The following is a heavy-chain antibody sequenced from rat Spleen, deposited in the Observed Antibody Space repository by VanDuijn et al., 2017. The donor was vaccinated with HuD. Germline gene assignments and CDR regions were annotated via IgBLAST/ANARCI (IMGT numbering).Heavy chain of an antibody. V-gene: IGHV5-20*01. Sequence: EVQLVESGGGLVQPGRSLKLSCAASGFTFSDYYMAWVRQAPTKGLEWAASISHDGSSTYYRDSVKGRFTISRDNAKSTLYLQMDSLRSEDTATYYCTRLYYSNWFAYWGQGTLVTVSS. CDR3: TRLYYSNWFAY. D-gene: IGHD1-1*01. CDR1: GFTFSDYY. J-gene: IGHJ3*01. CDR2: ISHDGSST.